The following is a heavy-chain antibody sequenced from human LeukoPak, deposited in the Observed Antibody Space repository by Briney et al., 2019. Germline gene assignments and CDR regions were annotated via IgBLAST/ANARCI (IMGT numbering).Heavy chain of an antibody. CDR1: GFTFNSYA. D-gene: IGHD3-16*01. J-gene: IGHJ6*03. CDR2: ISGSGGST. V-gene: IGHV3-23*01. CDR3: AKAGDHSYFYMDV. Sequence: GGSLRLSCAASGFTFNSYAMSWVRQAPGKGLEWVSGISGSGGSTYYADSVKGRFTISRDNAKNSLYLQMNSLRAEDTAVYYCAKAGDHSYFYMDVWGKGTTVTVSS.